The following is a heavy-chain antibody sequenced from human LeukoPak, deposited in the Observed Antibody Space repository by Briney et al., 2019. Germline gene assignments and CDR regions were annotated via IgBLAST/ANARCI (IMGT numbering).Heavy chain of an antibody. CDR2: IYYSGST. CDR1: GDSINNYY. J-gene: IGHJ6*02. V-gene: IGHV4-59*13. Sequence: SETLSLTCTVSGDSINNYYWNWIRQPPGKGLEWIGYIYYSGSTNYNPSLKSRVTISVDTSKNQFSLKLSSVTAADTAVYYCARLTGHYHYYGMDVWGQGTTVTVS. D-gene: IGHD7-27*01. CDR3: ARLTGHYHYYGMDV.